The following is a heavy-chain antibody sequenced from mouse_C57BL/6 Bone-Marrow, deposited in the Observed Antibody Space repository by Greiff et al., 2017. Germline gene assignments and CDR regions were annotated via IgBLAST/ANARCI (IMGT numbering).Heavy chain of an antibody. CDR3: AVITTVVAGFDY. J-gene: IGHJ2*01. V-gene: IGHV1-74*01. Sequence: FQLQQPGAELVKPGASVKVSCKASGYTFTSYWMHWVKQRPGPGLECIGRLHPSDSDTNYNQKFKGKATLTVDKSSSTAYMQLSSLTSEDSAVYYCAVITTVVAGFDYWGQGTTRTVSS. D-gene: IGHD1-1*01. CDR2: LHPSDSDT. CDR1: GYTFTSYW.